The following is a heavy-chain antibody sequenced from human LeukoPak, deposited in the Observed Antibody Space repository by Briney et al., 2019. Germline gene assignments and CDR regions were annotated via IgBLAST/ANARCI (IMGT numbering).Heavy chain of an antibody. CDR1: GGSISSYY. V-gene: IGHV4-59*12. Sequence: SETLSLTCTVSGGSISSYYWSWIRQPPGKGLEWIGYIYYSGSTNYNPSLKSRVTISVDTSKNQFSLKLGSVTAADTAVYYCARVLRIQLWFQAFDIWGQGTMVTVSS. D-gene: IGHD5-18*01. CDR3: ARVLRIQLWFQAFDI. CDR2: IYYSGST. J-gene: IGHJ3*02.